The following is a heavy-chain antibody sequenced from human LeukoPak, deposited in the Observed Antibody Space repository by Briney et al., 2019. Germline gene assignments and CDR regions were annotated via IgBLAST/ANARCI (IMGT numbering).Heavy chain of an antibody. D-gene: IGHD3-10*01. V-gene: IGHV1-8*01. J-gene: IGHJ6*02. CDR1: GYTFTSYD. CDR2: MNSNSGNT. Sequence: ASVKVSCKASGYTFTSYDINWVRQATGQGLEWMGWMNSNSGNTGYAQKFQGRVTMTRNTSISTAYMELSSLRSEDTAVYYCARGITMVRGVITPYYYYGMDVWGQGTTVTVSS. CDR3: ARGITMVRGVITPYYYYGMDV.